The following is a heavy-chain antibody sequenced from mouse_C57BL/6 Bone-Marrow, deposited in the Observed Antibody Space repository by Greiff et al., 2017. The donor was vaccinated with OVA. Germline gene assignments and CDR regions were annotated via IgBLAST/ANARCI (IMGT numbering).Heavy chain of an antibody. CDR2: IYPGSGST. CDR3: ARDDGYFFAY. V-gene: IGHV1-55*01. J-gene: IGHJ3*01. Sequence: VQLQESGAELVKPGASVKMSCKASGYTFTSYWITWVKQRPGQGLEWIGDIYPGSGSTNYNEKFKSKATLTVDTSSSTAYMQLSSLTSEDSAVYYCARDDGYFFAYWGQGTLVTVSA. D-gene: IGHD2-3*01. CDR1: GYTFTSYW.